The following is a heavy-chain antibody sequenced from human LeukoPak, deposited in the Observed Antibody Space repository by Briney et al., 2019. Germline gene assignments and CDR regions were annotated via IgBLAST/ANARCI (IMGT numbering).Heavy chain of an antibody. CDR1: GFTFSSYS. Sequence: GGSLRLSCAASGFTFSSYSMNWVRQAPGKGLEWVSVIYSDGRTYYADSMKGKFSISRDNSKNTLYLQMHSLRVEDTAVYYCARGLLVDYWGQGTLVTVSS. CDR3: ARGLLVDY. CDR2: IYSDGRT. J-gene: IGHJ4*02. V-gene: IGHV3-66*01.